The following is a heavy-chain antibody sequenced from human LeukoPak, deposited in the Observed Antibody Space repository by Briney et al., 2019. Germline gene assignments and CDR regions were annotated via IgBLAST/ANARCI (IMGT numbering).Heavy chain of an antibody. Sequence: ASVKVSCKTSEYTFTDYYIHWVRQAPGQGLEWMGWINPNSGVTNYAQKLQGRVTITRDTSIDTAYMQLSRLRSDDTAVYYCAKDRYGDYEAPFHYYMDAWGRGTTVTVSS. CDR1: EYTFTDYY. D-gene: IGHD5-12*01. V-gene: IGHV1-2*02. CDR2: INPNSGVT. J-gene: IGHJ6*03. CDR3: AKDRYGDYEAPFHYYMDA.